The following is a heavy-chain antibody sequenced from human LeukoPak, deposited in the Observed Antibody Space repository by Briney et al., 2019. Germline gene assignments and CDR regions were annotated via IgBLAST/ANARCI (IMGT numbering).Heavy chain of an antibody. D-gene: IGHD1-14*01. CDR2: VSGDGQRT. Sequence: PGGSLRLSCAASGFTFNNYAMTWVRQAPGKGLQRVSAVSGDGQRTFYADPVKGRFTIFRDNSMNTLSLRMNSLRVEDTAVYYCAKEQDNLLLLSHFDSWGQGILVTVSA. CDR1: GFTFNNYA. V-gene: IGHV3-23*01. J-gene: IGHJ4*02. CDR3: AKEQDNLLLLSHFDS.